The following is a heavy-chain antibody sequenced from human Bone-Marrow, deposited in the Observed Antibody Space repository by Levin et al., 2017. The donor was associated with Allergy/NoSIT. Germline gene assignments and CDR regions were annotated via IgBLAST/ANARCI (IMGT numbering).Heavy chain of an antibody. CDR1: GGSINNTNHY. CDR3: ARDETFNSWHTGWFDP. V-gene: IGHV4-61*02. Sequence: SQTLSLTCTVSGGSINNTNHYWSWIRQPAVKGLEWIGRMFAGGAATYNRSLRSRVTISIDTSTNQFSLKLTSVTPADTAVYYCARDETFNSWHTGWFDPWGQGTLVTVSS. J-gene: IGHJ5*02. CDR2: MFAGGAA. D-gene: IGHD6-13*01.